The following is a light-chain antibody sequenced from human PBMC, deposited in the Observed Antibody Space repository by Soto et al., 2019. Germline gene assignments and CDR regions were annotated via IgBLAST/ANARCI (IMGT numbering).Light chain of an antibody. Sequence: EIVLTQSPGTLSLSPGERATLSCRASQSVSSSLAWYQQRPGQAPRLLIYDASNRATGIPARFSGSGSGTDFTLTISSLEPEDFAVYFCQQRTDWLTFGGGTKVEIK. J-gene: IGKJ4*01. CDR3: QQRTDWLT. CDR2: DAS. CDR1: QSVSSS. V-gene: IGKV3-11*01.